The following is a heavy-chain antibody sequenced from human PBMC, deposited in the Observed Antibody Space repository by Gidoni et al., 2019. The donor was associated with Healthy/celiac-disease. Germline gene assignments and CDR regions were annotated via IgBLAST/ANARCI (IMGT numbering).Heavy chain of an antibody. J-gene: IGHJ4*02. CDR3: ARHRKNTYYYDSSSFDY. D-gene: IGHD3-22*01. Sequence: QLQLQVSGPGLVQPSETLSLTCTVSVVPISSSSHYWGWISQPPGKGLEWIGRIYYSGSTDYNPSLKSRVTISVDTSKNQFSMKLSSVNAADTAVYYCARHRKNTYYYDSSSFDYWGQGTLVTVSS. V-gene: IGHV4-39*01. CDR1: VVPISSSSHY. CDR2: IYYSGST.